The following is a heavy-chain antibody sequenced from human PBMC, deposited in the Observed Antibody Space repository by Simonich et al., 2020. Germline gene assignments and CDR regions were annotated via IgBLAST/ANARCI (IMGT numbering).Heavy chain of an antibody. Sequence: EVQLVESGGGLVKPGGSLRLSCAASEFTFSSYSMNWVRQAPGKGLGWFINISSSSSYIYYAASVKGRFTISRDNAKNSLYLQMNSLRAEDTAVYYCARDAAGDYWGQGTLVTVSS. CDR2: ISSSSSYI. CDR1: EFTFSSYS. CDR3: ARDAAGDY. J-gene: IGHJ4*02. V-gene: IGHV3-21*01. D-gene: IGHD6-13*01.